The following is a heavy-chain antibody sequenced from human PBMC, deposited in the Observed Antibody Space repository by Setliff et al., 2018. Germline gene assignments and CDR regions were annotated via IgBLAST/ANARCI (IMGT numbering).Heavy chain of an antibody. CDR2: IWYDGSYT. Sequence: GESLKISCAASGFTFSSYAMHWVRQAPGKGLDWVAYIWYDGSYTYYTGSVKGLFTISRDNSRNTVYLQMNSLRAEDTAVYYCAGDPPYSGYAFHIWGQGTMVTVSS. D-gene: IGHD5-12*01. CDR1: GFTFSSYA. J-gene: IGHJ3*02. V-gene: IGHV3-33*01. CDR3: AGDPPYSGYAFHI.